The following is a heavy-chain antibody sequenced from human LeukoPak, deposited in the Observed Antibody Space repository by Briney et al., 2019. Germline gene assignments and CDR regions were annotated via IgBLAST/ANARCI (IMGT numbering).Heavy chain of an antibody. D-gene: IGHD1-20*01. Sequence: GASVKVSCKASGYTFTSYGISWVRQAPGQGLEWMGWINPNSGGTNYAQKFQGRVTMTRDTSISTAYMELSRLRSDDTAVYYCARGEYNWNQYNWFDPWGQGTLVTVSS. J-gene: IGHJ5*02. CDR3: ARGEYNWNQYNWFDP. V-gene: IGHV1-2*02. CDR2: INPNSGGT. CDR1: GYTFTSYG.